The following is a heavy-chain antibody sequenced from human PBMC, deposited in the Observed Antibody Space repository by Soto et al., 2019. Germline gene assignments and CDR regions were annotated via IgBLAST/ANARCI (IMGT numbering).Heavy chain of an antibody. J-gene: IGHJ4*02. D-gene: IGHD3-3*01. CDR1: GFTFSGYG. V-gene: IGHV3-33*01. CDR2: IWYDGSNK. Sequence: QVQLVESGGGVVQPGRSLRLSCAASGFTFSGYGMHWVRQAPGKGLEWVAVIWYDGSNKYYADSVKGRFTISRDNSKNTLYLQMNSLRAEDTALYYCARVSCSRYYSYFDYWGQGTLVTVSS. CDR3: ARVSCSRYYSYFDY.